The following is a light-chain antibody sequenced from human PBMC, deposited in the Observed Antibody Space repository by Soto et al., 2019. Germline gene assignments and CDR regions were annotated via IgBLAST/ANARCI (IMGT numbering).Light chain of an antibody. CDR3: QQNNNWPPWT. CDR2: GAS. Sequence: EIVMTQSPATLSVSPGERATLSCRASQSVSSNLAWYQQKPGQAPRLLIYGASTRATGIPARFSGSGSATELTHTLRRLQTEDCAVSYCQQNNNWPPWTFRQGPKVEIK. V-gene: IGKV3-15*01. CDR1: QSVSSN. J-gene: IGKJ1*01.